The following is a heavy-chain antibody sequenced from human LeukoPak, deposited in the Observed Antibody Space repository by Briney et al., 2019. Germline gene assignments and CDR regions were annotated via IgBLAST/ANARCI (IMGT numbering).Heavy chain of an antibody. CDR1: GFTFSGSA. CDR3: TRPPTIAAAGTIGY. V-gene: IGHV3-73*01. Sequence: GGSLRLSCAASGFTFSGSAMHGVRQASGKGLEWVGRIRSKESSYATAYAASVKGRFTISRDDSKNTAYLQMNSLKTEDTAVYYCTRPPTIAAAGTIGYWGQGTLVTVSS. CDR2: IRSKESSYAT. D-gene: IGHD6-13*01. J-gene: IGHJ4*02.